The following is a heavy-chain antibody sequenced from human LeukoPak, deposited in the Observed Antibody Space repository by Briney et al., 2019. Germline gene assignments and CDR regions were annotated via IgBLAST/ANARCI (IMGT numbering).Heavy chain of an antibody. CDR2: ISSSSSYI. D-gene: IGHD2-8*02. CDR1: GFTVSSYS. Sequence: GGSLRLSCAASGFTVSSYSMNWVRQAPGKGLEWVSSISSSSSYIYYADSVKGRFTISRDNAKNSLYLQMNSLRAEDTAVYYCARGSGATYGFDPWGQGTLVTVSS. J-gene: IGHJ5*02. CDR3: ARGSGATYGFDP. V-gene: IGHV3-21*01.